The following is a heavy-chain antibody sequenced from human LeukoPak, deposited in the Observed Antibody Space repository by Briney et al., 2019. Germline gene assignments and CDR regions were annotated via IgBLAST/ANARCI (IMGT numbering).Heavy chain of an antibody. J-gene: IGHJ4*02. CDR2: IYYSGRT. CDR3: ASPNCSGGSCYFNS. CDR1: AGSLTSYY. Sequence: SETLSLTCTVPAGSLTSYYSSWIRQPPGKGLEWIGYIYYSGRTNYNPSRKSRVTKSVDTPKNQFSLKLSTVTAADTAVYYCASPNCSGGSCYFNSWGQGTLVTVSS. D-gene: IGHD2-15*01. V-gene: IGHV4-59*01.